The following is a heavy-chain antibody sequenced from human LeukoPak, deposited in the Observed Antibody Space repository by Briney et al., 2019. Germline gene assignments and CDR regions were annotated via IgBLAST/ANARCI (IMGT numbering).Heavy chain of an antibody. V-gene: IGHV4-59*01. CDR3: ARAARGGWYFFGY. CDR2: IYYSGST. D-gene: IGHD6-19*01. Sequence: SETLSLTCTVSGGSISSYYWSWIRQPPGKGLEWIGYIYYSGSTNYNPSLKSRVTISADTSKNQFSLKLSSVTAADTALYYCARAARGGWYFFGYWGQGTLVTVSS. CDR1: GGSISSYY. J-gene: IGHJ4*02.